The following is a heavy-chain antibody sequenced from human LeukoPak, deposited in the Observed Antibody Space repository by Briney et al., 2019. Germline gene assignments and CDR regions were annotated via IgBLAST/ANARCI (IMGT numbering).Heavy chain of an antibody. J-gene: IGHJ4*02. D-gene: IGHD1-26*01. Sequence: SETPSLTCAVYGGSFSGYYWSWIRQPPGKGLEWIGEINHSGSTNYNPSLKSRVTISVDTSKNQFSLKLSSVTAADTAVYYCARVSLIVGATDYWGQGTLVTVSS. V-gene: IGHV4-34*01. CDR1: GGSFSGYY. CDR2: INHSGST. CDR3: ARVSLIVGATDY.